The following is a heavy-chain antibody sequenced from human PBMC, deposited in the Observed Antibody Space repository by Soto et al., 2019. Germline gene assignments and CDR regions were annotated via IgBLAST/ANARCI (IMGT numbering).Heavy chain of an antibody. V-gene: IGHV1-18*01. CDR3: ARGHSYSSSSVPLVPFDY. CDR2: ISAYNGNT. J-gene: IGHJ4*02. Sequence: VQLVQSGAEVKKPGASVKVSCKASGYTFTSYGISWVRQAPGQGLEWMGWISAYNGNTNYAQKLQGRVTMTTDTSTSTAYMELRSLRSDDTAVYYCARGHSYSSSSVPLVPFDYWGQGTLVTVSS. CDR1: GYTFTSYG. D-gene: IGHD6-6*01.